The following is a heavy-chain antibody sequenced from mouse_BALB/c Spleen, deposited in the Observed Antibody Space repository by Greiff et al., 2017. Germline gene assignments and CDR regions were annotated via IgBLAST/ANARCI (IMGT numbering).Heavy chain of an antibody. V-gene: IGHV3-6*02. CDR2: ISYDGSN. D-gene: IGHD1-1*01. CDR1: GYSITSGYY. J-gene: IGHJ3*01. Sequence: ESGPGLVKPSQSLSLTCSVTGYSITSGYYWNWIRQFPGNKLEWMGYISYDGSNNYNPSLKNRISITRDTSKNQFFLKLNSVTTEDTATYYCALYGSSLFAYWGQGTLVTVSA. CDR3: ALYGSSLFAY.